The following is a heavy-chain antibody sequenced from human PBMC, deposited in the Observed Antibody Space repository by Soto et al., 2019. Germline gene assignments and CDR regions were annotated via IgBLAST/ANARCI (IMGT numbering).Heavy chain of an antibody. Sequence: QLQLQESGSGLVTPSHTLSLTCTVSGGSISNAAYSWSWIRQPPGKGLEWIGYIYPSGMPFYNPSLRSRVTISIDRSNDQFSLNLKAVTASDTSVYYCARARGGYGLFDSWGQGTLVTVSS. V-gene: IGHV4-30-2*01. D-gene: IGHD5-18*01. CDR3: ARARGGYGLFDS. CDR1: GGSISNAAYS. J-gene: IGHJ4*02. CDR2: IYPSGMP.